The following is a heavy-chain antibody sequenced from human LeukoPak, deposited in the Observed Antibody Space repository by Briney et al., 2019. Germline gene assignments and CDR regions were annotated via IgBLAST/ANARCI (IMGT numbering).Heavy chain of an antibody. CDR2: IYSGGST. Sequence: GGSLRLSCAASGFTVSSNYMSWVRQAPGKGLEWVSVIYSGGSTYYADSVKGRFTISRDNSKNTLYLQMNSLRAEDTAVYYCARDTPLSGLDMWGQGTMVTVSS. V-gene: IGHV3-53*01. CDR1: GFTVSSNY. J-gene: IGHJ3*02. D-gene: IGHD1-26*01. CDR3: ARDTPLSGLDM.